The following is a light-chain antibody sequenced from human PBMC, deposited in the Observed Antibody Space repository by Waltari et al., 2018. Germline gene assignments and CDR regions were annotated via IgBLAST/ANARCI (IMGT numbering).Light chain of an antibody. V-gene: IGLV2-18*01. CDR1: SSDVGSYNR. CDR2: EVS. CDR3: SLYTSSSTFI. Sequence: QSALTQPPSVSGSPGPSVTISCTGTSSDVGSYNRVSWYQQPPGTAPKLMIYEVSNRPSGVPDRFSGSKSGNTASLTISGLQAEDEADYYCSLYTSSSTFIFGGGTKLTVL. J-gene: IGLJ2*01.